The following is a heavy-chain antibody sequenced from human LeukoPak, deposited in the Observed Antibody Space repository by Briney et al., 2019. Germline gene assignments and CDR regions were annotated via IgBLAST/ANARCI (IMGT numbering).Heavy chain of an antibody. V-gene: IGHV4-59*01. CDR3: AKVCKTGGFSGYDYAFDI. CDR2: ISDSGSP. Sequence: SETLSLTCAVSGGPIGSSSWSWIRQPPGKGLECIGSISDSGSPNCNPSLKSRVTMSLDTTKSQFSLKMWSVTSADTAVYYCAKVCKTGGFSGYDYAFDIWGRGTMVTVSS. D-gene: IGHD5-12*01. CDR1: GGPIGSSS. J-gene: IGHJ3*02.